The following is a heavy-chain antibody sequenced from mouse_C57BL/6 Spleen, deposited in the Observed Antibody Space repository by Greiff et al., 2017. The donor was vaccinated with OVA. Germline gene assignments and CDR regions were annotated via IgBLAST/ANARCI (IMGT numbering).Heavy chain of an antibody. D-gene: IGHD1-1*01. CDR2: INPNNGGT. Sequence: VQLQQSGPELVKPGASVKISCKASGYTFTDYYMNWVKQSHGKSLEWIGDINPNNGGTSYNQKFKGKATLTVDKSSSTAYMELRSLTSEDSAGYYCARGVLRVYWGQGTLVTVSA. CDR1: GYTFTDYY. CDR3: ARGVLRVY. J-gene: IGHJ3*01. V-gene: IGHV1-26*01.